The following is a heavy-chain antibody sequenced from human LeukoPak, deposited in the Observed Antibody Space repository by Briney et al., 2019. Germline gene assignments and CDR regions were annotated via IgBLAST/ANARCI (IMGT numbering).Heavy chain of an antibody. Sequence: PGGSLRLSCAASGFTFSSYSMNWVRQAPGKGLEWVSYISSSSSTIYYADSVKGRFTISRDNAKNSLYLQMDSLRAEDTAVYYCATMTTVIMGGYYYGMDVWGQGTTVTVSS. J-gene: IGHJ6*02. V-gene: IGHV3-48*01. CDR2: ISSSSSTI. CDR1: GFTFSSYS. D-gene: IGHD4-17*01. CDR3: ATMTTVIMGGYYYGMDV.